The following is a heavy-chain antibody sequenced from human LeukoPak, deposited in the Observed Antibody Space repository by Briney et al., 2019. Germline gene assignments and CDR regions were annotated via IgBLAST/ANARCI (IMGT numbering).Heavy chain of an antibody. CDR2: ISSSSSYI. J-gene: IGHJ6*02. CDR3: ARVATIVVVPAAIGYYYGMDV. Sequence: GGSLRLSCAASGFTFSSYSMNWVRQAPGKGLEWVSSISSSSSYIYYADSVKGRFTISRDNAKNSLYLQMNNLRAEDTAVYYCARVATIVVVPAAIGYYYGMDVWGQGTTVTVSS. CDR1: GFTFSSYS. V-gene: IGHV3-21*01. D-gene: IGHD2-2*02.